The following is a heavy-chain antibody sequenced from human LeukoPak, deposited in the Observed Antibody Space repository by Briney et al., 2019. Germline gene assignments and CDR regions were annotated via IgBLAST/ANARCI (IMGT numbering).Heavy chain of an antibody. V-gene: IGHV4-31*03. CDR2: IYYGGST. Sequence: SETLSLTCTVSGVSISSGGYYWSWIRQHPGKGLEWIGYIYYGGSTYYNPSLKSRVTISVDTSKNQFSLKLSSVTAADTAVYYCARENSPTYYYDSSGYQNWGQGTLVTVSS. D-gene: IGHD3-22*01. J-gene: IGHJ4*02. CDR1: GVSISSGGYY. CDR3: ARENSPTYYYDSSGYQN.